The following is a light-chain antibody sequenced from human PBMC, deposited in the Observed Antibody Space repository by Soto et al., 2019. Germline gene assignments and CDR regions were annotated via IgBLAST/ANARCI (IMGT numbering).Light chain of an antibody. J-gene: IGLJ1*01. CDR2: EVS. V-gene: IGLV2-14*01. CDR3: SSYTSSSSYV. CDR1: SSDVGGYNY. Sequence: QSALTQPASVSGSPGQSITISCTGTSSDVGGYNYVSWYQQHPGKDPKLIIYEVSNRPSGVSNRFSGSKSGNTASLTISGLQAEDESDYYCSSYTSSSSYVFGTGTKLTVL.